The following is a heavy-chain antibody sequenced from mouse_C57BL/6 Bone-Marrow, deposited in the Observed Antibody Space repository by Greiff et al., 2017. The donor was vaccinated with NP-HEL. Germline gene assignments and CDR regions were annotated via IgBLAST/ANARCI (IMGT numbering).Heavy chain of an antibody. V-gene: IGHV5-4*01. J-gene: IGHJ4*01. Sequence: EVKLMESGGGLVKPGGSLKLSCAASGFTFSSYAMSWVRQTPEKRLEWVATISDGGSYTYYPDNVKGRFTITRDNAKNNLYLQMSHLKSEDTAMYYCARDSYAMGYWGQGTSVTVSS. CDR2: ISDGGSYT. CDR1: GFTFSSYA. CDR3: ARDSYAMGY.